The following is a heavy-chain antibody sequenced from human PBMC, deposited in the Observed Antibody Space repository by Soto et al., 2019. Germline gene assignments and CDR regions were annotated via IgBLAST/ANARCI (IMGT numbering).Heavy chain of an antibody. Sequence: SETLSLTCTVSGGSIISGDYYWILIRQPPGKGLEWIGYIYYSGSTYYNPSLKSRVTISLDTSKNQFSLKLSSVTAADTAVYYCARSGYGSGSYPVLSWGQGTLVTAPQ. J-gene: IGHJ5*02. CDR2: IYYSGST. V-gene: IGHV4-30-4*02. CDR3: ARSGYGSGSYPVLS. CDR1: GGSIISGDYY. D-gene: IGHD3-10*01.